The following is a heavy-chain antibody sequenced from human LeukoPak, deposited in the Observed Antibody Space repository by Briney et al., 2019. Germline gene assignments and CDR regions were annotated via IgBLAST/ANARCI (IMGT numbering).Heavy chain of an antibody. J-gene: IGHJ6*01. CDR3: ARDHTAIYYGMDV. D-gene: IGHD5-18*01. V-gene: IGHV3-7*01. Sequence: GGSLRLSCAASGFTFSSYSMSWVRQAPGKGLEWMGNIKQDGSEKYSADSVKGRFTISRDNSKNSLYLQMNSLRAEDTAVYYCARDHTAIYYGMDVWRQGPTVTVPS. CDR1: GFTFSSYS. CDR2: IKQDGSEK.